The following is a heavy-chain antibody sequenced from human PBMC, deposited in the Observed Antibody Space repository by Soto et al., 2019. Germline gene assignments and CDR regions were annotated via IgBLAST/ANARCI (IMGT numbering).Heavy chain of an antibody. V-gene: IGHV3-30*18. CDR3: AKDANYGGNGGYYFDY. J-gene: IGHJ4*02. CDR2: ISYDGSNK. CDR1: GFTFNSYG. D-gene: IGHD4-17*01. Sequence: QVQLVESGGGVVQPGRSLRLSCAASGFTFNSYGMHWVRQAPGKGLEWVAVISYDGSNKYYADSVKGRFTISRDNSKNTLYLQMNSLRAEDTAVYYCAKDANYGGNGGYYFDYWGQGTLVTGSS.